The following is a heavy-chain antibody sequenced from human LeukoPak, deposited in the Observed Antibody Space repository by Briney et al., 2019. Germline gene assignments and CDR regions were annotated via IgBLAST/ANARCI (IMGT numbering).Heavy chain of an antibody. D-gene: IGHD5-12*01. V-gene: IGHV4-59*01. Sequence: SETLSLTCTVSGGSISSYFWSRIRQPPGKGLEWIGCIHYSGNTNHNPSLKSRVTISVDTSKNHFSLKLSSVTAADTAVYYCARASGYSGYDRAAEYFQHWGQGTLVTVSS. CDR2: IHYSGNT. CDR1: GGSISSYF. CDR3: ARASGYSGYDRAAEYFQH. J-gene: IGHJ1*01.